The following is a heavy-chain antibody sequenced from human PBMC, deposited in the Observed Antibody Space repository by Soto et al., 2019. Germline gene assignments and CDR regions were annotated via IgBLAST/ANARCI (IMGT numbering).Heavy chain of an antibody. Sequence: HPGGSLRLSCAASGFTFSSYWMHWVRQAPGKWLVWVSRINSDGSSTSYADSVKGRFTISRDNAKNTLYLQMNSLRAEDTAVYYCARDLHPTVRFLEWLQTYYYYGMDVWGQGXTVTVYS. D-gene: IGHD3-3*01. CDR3: ARDLHPTVRFLEWLQTYYYYGMDV. CDR1: GFTFSSYW. CDR2: INSDGSST. V-gene: IGHV3-74*01. J-gene: IGHJ6*02.